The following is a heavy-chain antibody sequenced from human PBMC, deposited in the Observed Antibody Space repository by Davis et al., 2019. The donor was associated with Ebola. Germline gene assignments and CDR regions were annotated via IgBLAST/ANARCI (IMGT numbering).Heavy chain of an antibody. CDR3: ATVSTMTGGAFDV. Sequence: GGSLRLSCAASGFTFSDYYMTWIRQPPGKGLEWVAYIGTRNTTIFYADSAKGRFTISRDNAKSSVFLQMNSLRSEDTALYYCATVSTMTGGAFDVWGQGTVVTVSS. J-gene: IGHJ3*01. V-gene: IGHV3-11*01. D-gene: IGHD5/OR15-5a*01. CDR2: IGTRNTTI. CDR1: GFTFSDYY.